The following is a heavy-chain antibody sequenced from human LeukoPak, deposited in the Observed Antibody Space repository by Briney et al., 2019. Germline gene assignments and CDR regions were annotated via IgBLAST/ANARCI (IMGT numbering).Heavy chain of an antibody. D-gene: IGHD6-13*01. V-gene: IGHV4-30-2*01. CDR3: ARDGLAAGTFDY. Sequence: PSETLSLTCAVSGGSISSGGYSWSWIRQPPGKGLEWIGYIYHSGSTYYNPSLKSRVTISVDRSKNQFSLKLSSVTAADTAVYYCARDGLAAGTFDYWGQGTLVTVSS. CDR1: GGSISSGGYS. J-gene: IGHJ4*02. CDR2: IYHSGST.